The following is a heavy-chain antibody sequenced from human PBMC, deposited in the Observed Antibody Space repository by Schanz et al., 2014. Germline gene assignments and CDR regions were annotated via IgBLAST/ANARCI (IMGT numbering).Heavy chain of an antibody. V-gene: IGHV3-11*05. CDR2: ISSDNNYA. D-gene: IGHD5-18*01. J-gene: IGHJ6*02. CDR3: TTGGRRGYSHYFYGMDV. CDR1: GYKFSDNY. Sequence: QVQLVESGGGLVKPGGYLRLSCAASGYKFSDNYMSWFRQAPGKGLEWVSYISSDNNYAYYADSMRGRFTISRDNATNTLYLQMNSLRAEDTAVYYCTTGGRRGYSHYFYGMDVWGQGTTVTVSS.